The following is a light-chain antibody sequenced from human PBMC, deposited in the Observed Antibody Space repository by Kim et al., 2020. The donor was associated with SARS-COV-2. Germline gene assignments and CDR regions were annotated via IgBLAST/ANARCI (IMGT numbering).Light chain of an antibody. V-gene: IGKV1-NL1*01. CDR3: QQYYSTPRA. J-gene: IGKJ1*01. CDR2: AAS. Sequence: ASVEDGVTIPCRASQGISNSLAWYQQKPGKAPKILLYAASTLESGVPSRFSGSGSGTDYTLTISSPQPEDFATYYCQQYYSTPRAFGQGTKVDIK. CDR1: QGISNS.